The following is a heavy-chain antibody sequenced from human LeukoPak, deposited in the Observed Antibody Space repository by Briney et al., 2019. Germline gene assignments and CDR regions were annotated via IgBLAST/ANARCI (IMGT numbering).Heavy chain of an antibody. CDR2: ISSSGSTI. CDR1: RFAFSSYA. V-gene: IGHV3-48*03. J-gene: IGHJ6*04. D-gene: IGHD3-10*02. CDR3: AELGITMIGGV. Sequence: GGSLRLSCAASRFAFSSYAMNWVRQAPGKGLEWVSYISSSGSTIYYADSVKGRFTISRDNAKNSLYLQMNSLRAEDTAVYYCAELGITMIGGVWGKGTTVTISS.